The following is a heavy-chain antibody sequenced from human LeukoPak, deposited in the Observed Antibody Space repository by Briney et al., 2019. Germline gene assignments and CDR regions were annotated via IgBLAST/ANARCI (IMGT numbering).Heavy chain of an antibody. Sequence: PGGCLSLSCAASGFTVSSNYMSWVRRAPGKGLEWVSVIYSGGSTYYADSVKGRFTISRDNSKNTLYLQMNSLRAEDTAVYYCATGYSSGYDYWGQGTLVTVSS. CDR2: IYSGGST. D-gene: IGHD6-19*01. J-gene: IGHJ4*02. V-gene: IGHV3-53*01. CDR3: ATGYSSGYDY. CDR1: GFTVSSNY.